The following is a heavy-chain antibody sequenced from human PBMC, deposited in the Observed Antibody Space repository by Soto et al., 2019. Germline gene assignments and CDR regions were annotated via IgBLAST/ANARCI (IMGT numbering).Heavy chain of an antibody. J-gene: IGHJ4*02. CDR1: GGSFSGYY. V-gene: IGHV4-34*01. D-gene: IGHD2-15*01. Sequence: PSETLSLTCAVYGGSFSGYYWSWIRQPPGKGLEWIGEINHSGSTNYNPSLKSRVTTSVDTSKNQFSLKLSSVTAADTAVYFCARCHGLDIDAYYWGQGILVTVSS. CDR2: INHSGST. CDR3: ARCHGLDIDAYY.